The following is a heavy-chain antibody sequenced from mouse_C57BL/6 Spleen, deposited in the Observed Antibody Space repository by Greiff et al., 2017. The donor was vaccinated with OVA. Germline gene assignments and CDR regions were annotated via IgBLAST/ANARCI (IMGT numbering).Heavy chain of an antibody. CDR3: ARDSTGTGFAY. Sequence: EVKAVESGGGLVKPGGSLKLSCAASGFTFSSYAMSWVRQTPEKRLEWVATISDGGSYTYYPDNVKGRFTISRDNAKNNLYLQMSHLKSEDTAMYYCARDSTGTGFAYWGQGTLVTVSA. CDR2: ISDGGSYT. CDR1: GFTFSSYA. V-gene: IGHV5-4*01. D-gene: IGHD4-1*01. J-gene: IGHJ3*01.